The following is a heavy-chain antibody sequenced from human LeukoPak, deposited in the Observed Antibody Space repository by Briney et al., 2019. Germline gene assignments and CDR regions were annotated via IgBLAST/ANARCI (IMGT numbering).Heavy chain of an antibody. V-gene: IGHV1-69*13. D-gene: IGHD5-18*01. CDR2: IIPIFGTA. CDR3: ASHWEDTAMGIFDY. Sequence: ASVKVSCKASGGTFSSYAIRWVRQAPGQGLEWMGGIIPIFGTANYAQKFQGRVTITADESTSTAYMELSRLRPEDTAVYYCASHWEDTAMGIFDYWGQGTLVTVSS. J-gene: IGHJ4*02. CDR1: GGTFSSYA.